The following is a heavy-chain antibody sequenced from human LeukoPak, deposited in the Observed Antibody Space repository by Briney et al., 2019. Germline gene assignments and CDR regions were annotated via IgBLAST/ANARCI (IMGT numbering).Heavy chain of an antibody. CDR3: ARWGNDYSQFDS. V-gene: IGHV3-23*01. Sequence: GGSLRLSCAASGFTFNSYAMTWVRQAPGKGLEWVSVVSGSGDNTNYADSVMGRFTISRDNSKSTLFLQMNSLRTEDTAVYFCARWGNDYSQFDSWGQGTLVTVS. J-gene: IGHJ4*02. CDR1: GFTFNSYA. D-gene: IGHD4-11*01. CDR2: VSGSGDNT.